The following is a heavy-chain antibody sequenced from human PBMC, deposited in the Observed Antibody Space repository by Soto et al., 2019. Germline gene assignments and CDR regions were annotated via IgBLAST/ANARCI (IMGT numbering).Heavy chain of an antibody. V-gene: IGHV3-11*06. CDR2: ISGTSDSI. J-gene: IGHJ4*02. D-gene: IGHD6-13*01. Sequence: GXLRLYCASSGFXFSDYYVIWIRHVPGKGLEWVAYISGTSDSIPYADSVKGRFTISRDNANNSLYLQMNSLRAEDTAVYYCARVGVVTAAGTSDYWGQGTLVTVSS. CDR1: GFXFSDYY. CDR3: ARVGVVTAAGTSDY.